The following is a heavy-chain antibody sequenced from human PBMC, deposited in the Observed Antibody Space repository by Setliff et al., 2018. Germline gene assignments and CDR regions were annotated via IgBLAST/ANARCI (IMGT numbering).Heavy chain of an antibody. Sequence: SETLSLTCVVSGYSITDGYYWGWIRQPPGKGLEWIGSINHGGDTSYNPSLQSRVAISVDTSKNQFSLKLSSVTAADTAVYYCVRRTYYYDTSPMGWFDPWGQGILVTVSS. CDR2: INHGGDT. V-gene: IGHV4-38-2*01. CDR3: VRRTYYYDTSPMGWFDP. D-gene: IGHD3-22*01. J-gene: IGHJ5*02. CDR1: GYSITDGYY.